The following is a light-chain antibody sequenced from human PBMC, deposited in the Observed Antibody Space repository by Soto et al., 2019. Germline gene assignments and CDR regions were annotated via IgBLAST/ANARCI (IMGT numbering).Light chain of an antibody. J-gene: IGKJ4*01. CDR2: AAS. CDR3: QHLRRYPST. V-gene: IGKV1-9*01. Sequence: IKWTQSLSSLSASVGNRVTITCRASQDIAIYLAWYQQKPGEAPKLLIYAASTLYGGVPSRFSGSGPGTDFALTITSLQAEDFAPYYCQHLRRYPSTFAGGSKVDNK. CDR1: QDIAIY.